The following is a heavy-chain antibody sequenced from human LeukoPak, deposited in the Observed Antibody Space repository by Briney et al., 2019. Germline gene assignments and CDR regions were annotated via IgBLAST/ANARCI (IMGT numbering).Heavy chain of an antibody. D-gene: IGHD3-10*01. Sequence: PSETLSLTCTVSGGSISSDYWSWIRQPPGKGLEWIGYIYYSGSTNYNPSLKSRVTISVDTSKNQFSLKLSSVTAADTAVYYCACDHGTMVRGASGFDYWGQGTLATVSS. V-gene: IGHV4-59*01. CDR3: ACDHGTMVRGASGFDY. J-gene: IGHJ4*02. CDR1: GGSISSDY. CDR2: IYYSGST.